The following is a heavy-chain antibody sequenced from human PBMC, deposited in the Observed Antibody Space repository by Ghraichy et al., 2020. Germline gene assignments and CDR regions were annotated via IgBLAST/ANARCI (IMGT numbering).Heavy chain of an antibody. CDR3: ARDPPYYYDSSGYYWRFDY. Sequence: ASVKVSCKASGYTFSTFGISWVRQAPGQGLEWMGWISGHGDTNYAQRLQGRVSMTTDTSTSTAYMGLRSLTSDDTAVYYCARDPPYYYDSSGYYWRFDYWGQGTLVTVSS. J-gene: IGHJ4*02. V-gene: IGHV1-18*01. D-gene: IGHD3-22*01. CDR1: GYTFSTFG. CDR2: ISGHGDT.